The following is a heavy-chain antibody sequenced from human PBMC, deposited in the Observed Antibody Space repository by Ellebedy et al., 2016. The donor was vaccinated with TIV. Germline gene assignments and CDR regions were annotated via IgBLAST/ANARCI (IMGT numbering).Heavy chain of an antibody. CDR3: ATDGSYGDYRSPAHAFVI. J-gene: IGHJ3*02. CDR1: GFSFRSYW. D-gene: IGHD4-17*01. CDR2: INQVESEK. Sequence: GESLKISCVASGFSFRSYWMTWVRQAPGKGLEWVANINQVESEKHYVDTVKGRFTISRDNAKNSLYLQMNSLRAEDTSVYYCATDGSYGDYRSPAHAFVIWGQGTMVTVSS. V-gene: IGHV3-7*01.